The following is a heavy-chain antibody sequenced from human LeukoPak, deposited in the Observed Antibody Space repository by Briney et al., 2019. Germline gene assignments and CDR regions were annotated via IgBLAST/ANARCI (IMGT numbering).Heavy chain of an antibody. D-gene: IGHD3-22*01. Sequence: GGSLRLSCAASGFTFSSYEMNWVRQAPGKGLEWVSYISSSGSTIYYADSVKGRFTISRDNAKNSLYLQMNSLRAEDTAVYYCARDYYDSSGYYGYNWFDPWGQGTLVTVSS. CDR1: GFTFSSYE. CDR2: ISSSGSTI. J-gene: IGHJ5*02. V-gene: IGHV3-48*03. CDR3: ARDYYDSSGYYGYNWFDP.